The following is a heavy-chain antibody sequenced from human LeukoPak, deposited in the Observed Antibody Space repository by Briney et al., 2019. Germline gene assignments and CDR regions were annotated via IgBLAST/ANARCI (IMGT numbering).Heavy chain of an antibody. D-gene: IGHD5-18*01. J-gene: IGHJ5*02. V-gene: IGHV3-23*01. CDR1: GFTFSGYA. Sequence: GGSLRLSCAASGFTFSGYAMSWVRQAPGKGLEWVSAISGSGGSTYYADSVKGRFTISRDNSKNTLYLQMNSLRAEDTVVYYCAKDLQLTSSYNWFDPWGQGTLVTVSS. CDR2: ISGSGGST. CDR3: AKDLQLTSSYNWFDP.